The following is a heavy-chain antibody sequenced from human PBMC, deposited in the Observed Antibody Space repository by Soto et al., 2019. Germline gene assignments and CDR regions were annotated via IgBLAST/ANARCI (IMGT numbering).Heavy chain of an antibody. CDR1: GFTFSSYA. D-gene: IGHD1-26*01. CDR3: ARRGSGSYSDY. CDR2: ISGSGGST. Sequence: EVQLLEAGGGLVQPGGSLRLSCAASGFTFSSYAMRWVRQAPGKGLEWVSAISGSGGSTYYADSVKGRFTISRANSKNMLYRQRNSLRAEDTGVYYCARRGSGSYSDYWGQGTLVTVSS. J-gene: IGHJ4*02. V-gene: IGHV3-23*01.